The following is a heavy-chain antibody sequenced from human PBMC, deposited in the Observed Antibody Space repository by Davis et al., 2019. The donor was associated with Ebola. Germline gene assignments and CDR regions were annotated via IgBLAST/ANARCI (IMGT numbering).Heavy chain of an antibody. Sequence: GESLKISCAASGFTFSSYWMSWVRQAPGKGLEWVANINQDGSEKYYVDSVKGRFTISRDNAKNSLYLQMNSLRAEDTAVYYCARAGIRGSSWYSPTMYYWGQGTLVTVSS. D-gene: IGHD6-13*01. V-gene: IGHV3-7*03. J-gene: IGHJ4*02. CDR3: ARAGIRGSSWYSPTMYY. CDR1: GFTFSSYW. CDR2: INQDGSEK.